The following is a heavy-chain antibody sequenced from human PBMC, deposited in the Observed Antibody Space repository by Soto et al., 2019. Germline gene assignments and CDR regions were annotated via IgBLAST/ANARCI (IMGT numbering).Heavy chain of an antibody. D-gene: IGHD3-22*01. V-gene: IGHV1-69*01. CDR1: GGTFSSYA. CDR3: ARGVAYYYDSSGYYYYYFDY. J-gene: IGHJ4*02. CDR2: IIPIFGTA. Sequence: QVQLVQSGAEVKQPGSSVKVSCKASGGTFSSYAISWVRQAPGQGLEWMGGIIPIFGTANYAQKFQGRVTITADESTRTAYMGLSSLRSEDTAVYFCARGVAYYYDSSGYYYYYFDYWGQGTLVTVSS.